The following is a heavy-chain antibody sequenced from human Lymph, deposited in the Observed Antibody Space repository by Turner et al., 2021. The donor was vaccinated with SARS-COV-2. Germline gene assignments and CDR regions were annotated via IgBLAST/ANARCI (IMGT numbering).Heavy chain of an antibody. J-gene: IGHJ4*02. CDR1: GFTFSSYA. V-gene: IGHV3-23*01. CDR2: ISVSGGST. D-gene: IGHD3-9*01. Sequence: EVQLLESGGDLVQPGGSLRLSCAASGFTFSSYAMSWVRQAPGKGLEWFSAISVSGGSTYYADSVKGRLTISRDNSKNTLYLQRNSLRAEDTAVYYCAKVHGILTGYMDYWGQGTLVTVSS. CDR3: AKVHGILTGYMDY.